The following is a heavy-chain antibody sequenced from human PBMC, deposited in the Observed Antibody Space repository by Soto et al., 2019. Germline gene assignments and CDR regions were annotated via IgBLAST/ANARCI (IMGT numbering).Heavy chain of an antibody. J-gene: IGHJ6*02. CDR1: VVSISLYY. CDR3: ARGREYYGMDV. CDR2: IYYSGST. V-gene: IGHV4-59*01. Sequence: SETLSVTCSFSVVSISLYYWSWIRQPPGKGLEWIGYIYYSGSTNYNPSLKSRVTISVDTSKNQFSLKLSSVTAADTAVYYCARGREYYGMDVWGQGTTVTVSS.